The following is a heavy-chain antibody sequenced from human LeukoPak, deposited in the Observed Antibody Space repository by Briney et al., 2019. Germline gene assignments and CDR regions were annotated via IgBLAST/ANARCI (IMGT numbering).Heavy chain of an antibody. D-gene: IGHD3-22*01. Sequence: GGSLRLSCATSGFTFSNAWMNWVRQAPGEGLEWVGRIRSNSDGGTIDYAAPVKGRFTLSRDDSKATLYLQMNSLQTEDTAVYYCATDFYDSTWGQGTLVTVSS. J-gene: IGHJ5*02. CDR3: ATDFYDST. CDR1: GFTFSNAW. V-gene: IGHV3-15*07. CDR2: IRSNSDGGTI.